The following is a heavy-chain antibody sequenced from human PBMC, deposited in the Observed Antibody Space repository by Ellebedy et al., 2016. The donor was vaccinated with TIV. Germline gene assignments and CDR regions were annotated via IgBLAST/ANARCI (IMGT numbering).Heavy chain of an antibody. CDR1: GFTFDDYA. CDR2: ISWNIGSI. CDR3: AKAFDGSGSIYPGGPDAFDI. V-gene: IGHV3-9*03. J-gene: IGHJ3*02. D-gene: IGHD3-10*01. Sequence: SLKISCAASGFTFDDYAMHWVRQAPGKGLEWVSGISWNIGSIGYADSVKGRFTISRDNAKNSLYLQMNSLRAEDMALYYCAKAFDGSGSIYPGGPDAFDIWGQGTMVTVSS.